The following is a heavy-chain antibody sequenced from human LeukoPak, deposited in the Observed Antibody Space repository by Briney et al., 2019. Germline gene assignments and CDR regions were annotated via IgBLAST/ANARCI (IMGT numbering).Heavy chain of an antibody. CDR3: ARKYYDILTGYSNYYYGMDV. CDR2: ISSSGSTI. J-gene: IGHJ6*02. CDR1: GFTFSDYY. D-gene: IGHD3-9*01. Sequence: GGSLRLSCAASGFTFSDYYMSWIRQAPGKGLEWVSYISSSGSTIYYADSVKGRFTISRDNAKNSLYLQMNSLRAEDTAVYYCARKYYDILTGYSNYYYGMDVWGQGTTVTVSS. V-gene: IGHV3-11*04.